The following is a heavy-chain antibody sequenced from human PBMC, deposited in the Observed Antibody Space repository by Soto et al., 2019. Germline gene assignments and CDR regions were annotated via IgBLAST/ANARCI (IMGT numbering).Heavy chain of an antibody. V-gene: IGHV3-72*01. CDR2: IRNKANSYST. CDR1: GFTFSDHY. CDR3: ARYSRSYSRGLGY. Sequence: GGSLRLSCAASGFTFSDHYMEWVRQAPGKGLEWVGRIRNKANSYSTEYAASVKGRFTISRDDSMNSLYLQMNSLKTEDTAVFYCARYSRSYSRGLGYWGQATPVTVSS. J-gene: IGHJ4*02. D-gene: IGHD1-26*01.